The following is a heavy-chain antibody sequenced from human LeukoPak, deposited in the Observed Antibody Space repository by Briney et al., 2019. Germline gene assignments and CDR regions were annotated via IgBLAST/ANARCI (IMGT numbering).Heavy chain of an antibody. CDR3: ARNVGYYYGSGSYRDY. CDR2: INRSGST. CDR1: GGSFSGYY. J-gene: IGHJ4*02. V-gene: IGHV4-34*01. D-gene: IGHD3-10*01. Sequence: SETLSLTCAVYGGSFSGYYWSWVRQPPGKGLEWIGEINRSGSTNYNPSLKSRVTISVDTSKNQFSLKLSSVTAADTAVYYCARNVGYYYGSGSYRDYWGQGTLVTVSS.